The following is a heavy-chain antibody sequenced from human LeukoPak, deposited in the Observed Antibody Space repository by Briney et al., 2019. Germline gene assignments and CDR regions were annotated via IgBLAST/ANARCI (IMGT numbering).Heavy chain of an antibody. V-gene: IGHV3-23*01. CDR3: ARDWGYFDY. D-gene: IGHD3-16*01. CDR2: ISGSGGST. CDR1: GFTFTTYA. Sequence: PGGSLRLSCAASGFTFTTYAMSWVRQAPGKGLEWVSAISGSGGSTYYADAVKGRFTISRDNSKNTLYLQMNSLRAEDTAVYYCARDWGYFDYWGQGTLVTVSS. J-gene: IGHJ4*02.